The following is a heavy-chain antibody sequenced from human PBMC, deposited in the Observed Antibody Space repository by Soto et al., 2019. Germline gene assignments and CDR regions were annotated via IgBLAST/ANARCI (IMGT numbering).Heavy chain of an antibody. J-gene: IGHJ4*02. CDR2: IYHTGNA. CDR3: ATVRDLSL. CDR1: GDSISNSRFY. Sequence: SETLSLTCSVSGDSISNSRFYWAWIRQPPGEGLEWIGSIYHTGNAYYNPSLKSRVTIFVDTSKNQFSLKLTSVTAADTALYYCATVRDLSLWGQGTLVTVSS. V-gene: IGHV4-39*01.